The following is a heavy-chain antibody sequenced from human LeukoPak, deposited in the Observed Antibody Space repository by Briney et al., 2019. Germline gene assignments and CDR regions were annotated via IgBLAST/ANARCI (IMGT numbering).Heavy chain of an antibody. V-gene: IGHV3-23*01. CDR3: AKSLYGGCDY. J-gene: IGHJ4*02. CDR2: VNGNGGST. Sequence: GSLILSCAASGFSFSTYAMSWVRQAPGKGLEWVSGVNGNGGSTSHADSVKGRFTVFRDNSKNTVYLQMNSLRVEDTAVYYCAKSLYGGCDYWGQGTVVTVSS. CDR1: GFSFSTYA. D-gene: IGHD3-16*02.